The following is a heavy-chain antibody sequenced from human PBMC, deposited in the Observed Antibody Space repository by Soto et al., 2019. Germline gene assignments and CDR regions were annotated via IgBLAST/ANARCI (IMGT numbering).Heavy chain of an antibody. CDR3: VIAAAGTDYYYGMDV. CDR1: GFTFSDYY. D-gene: IGHD6-13*01. V-gene: IGHV3-11*03. Sequence: PGGSLRLSCAASGFTFSDYYMSWIRQAPGKGLEWVSYISSSSSYTNYADSVKGRFTISRDNAKNSLYLQMNSLRAEDTAVYYCVIAAAGTDYYYGMDVWGQGTTVTAP. J-gene: IGHJ6*02. CDR2: ISSSSSYT.